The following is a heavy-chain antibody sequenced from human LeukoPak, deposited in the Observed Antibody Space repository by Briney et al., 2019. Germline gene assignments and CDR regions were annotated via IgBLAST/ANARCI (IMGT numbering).Heavy chain of an antibody. V-gene: IGHV1-69*05. D-gene: IGHD2-2*01. CDR3: ARGQDIVVVPAATRAFDI. CDR1: GGTFSSYA. Sequence: ASVKVSCKASGGTFSSYAISWVRQAPGQGLEWMGGIIPIFGTANYAQKFQGRVTITTDESTSTAYMELSSLRSEDTAVYYCARGQDIVVVPAATRAFDIWGQGTMVTVSS. J-gene: IGHJ3*02. CDR2: IIPIFGTA.